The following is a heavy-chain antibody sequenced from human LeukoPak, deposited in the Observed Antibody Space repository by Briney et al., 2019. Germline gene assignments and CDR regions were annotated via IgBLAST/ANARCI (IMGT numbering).Heavy chain of an antibody. CDR3: ARPIYGGYDTWFDP. D-gene: IGHD5-12*01. Sequence: GASVKVSCKASGGTFSSYAISWVRQTPGQGLEWMGRIIPILGIANYAQKFQGRVTITADKSTSTAYMELSSLRSEDTAVYYCARPIYGGYDTWFDPWGQGTLVTVSS. V-gene: IGHV1-69*04. J-gene: IGHJ5*02. CDR1: GGTFSSYA. CDR2: IIPILGIA.